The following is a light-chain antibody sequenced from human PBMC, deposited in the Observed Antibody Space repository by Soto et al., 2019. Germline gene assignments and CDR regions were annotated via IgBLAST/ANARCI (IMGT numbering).Light chain of an antibody. Sequence: DIQMTQSPSSLSASVGDRVSITCRASQDIGSWVAWYQQKPGKGPKSLIFAASSLESGVSSRFSASGSGTAFTLTIDSLHPEDSATYYCQQYHTYPLSFGGGTKVEI. V-gene: IGKV1D-16*01. CDR2: AAS. CDR1: QDIGSW. J-gene: IGKJ4*01. CDR3: QQYHTYPLS.